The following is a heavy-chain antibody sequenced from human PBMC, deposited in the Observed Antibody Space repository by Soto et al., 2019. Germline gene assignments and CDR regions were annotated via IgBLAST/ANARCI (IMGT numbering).Heavy chain of an antibody. J-gene: IGHJ3*02. D-gene: IGHD3-3*01. CDR2: ISGSGGST. Sequence: GGSLRLSCAASGFTFSSYAMSWVRQAPGKGLEWVSAISGSGGSTYYADSVKGRFTISRDNSKNTLYLQMNSLRAEDTAVYYCAKDVTGVLRFLEWLSHDAFDIWGQGTMVTVSS. V-gene: IGHV3-23*01. CDR1: GFTFSSYA. CDR3: AKDVTGVLRFLEWLSHDAFDI.